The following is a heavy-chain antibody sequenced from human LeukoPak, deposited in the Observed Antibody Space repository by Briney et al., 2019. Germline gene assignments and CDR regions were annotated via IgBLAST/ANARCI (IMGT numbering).Heavy chain of an antibody. CDR2: IYYSGST. CDR1: GGSISSGNYY. V-gene: IGHV4-30-4*01. Sequence: MSSETLSPTCTVSGGSISSGNYYWSWIRQPPGKGLEWIGYIYYSGSTYYNPSLKSRVTISVDTSKNQFSLKLSSVTAADTAVYYCARRTSGFFDSWGQGTLVTVSS. D-gene: IGHD5-12*01. J-gene: IGHJ4*02. CDR3: ARRTSGFFDS.